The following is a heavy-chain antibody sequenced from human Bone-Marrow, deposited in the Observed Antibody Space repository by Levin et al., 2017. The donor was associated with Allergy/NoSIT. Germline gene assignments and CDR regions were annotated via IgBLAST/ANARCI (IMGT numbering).Heavy chain of an antibody. D-gene: IGHD3-3*01. CDR3: ARGVYDFWSGYDTHIDY. CDR1: GFTFSSYG. CDR2: IWYDGSNK. V-gene: IGHV3-33*01. J-gene: IGHJ4*02. Sequence: GGSLRLSCAASGFTFSSYGMHWVRQAPGKGLEWVAVIWYDGSNKYYADSVKGRFTISRDNSKNTLYLQMNSLRAEDTAVYYCARGVYDFWSGYDTHIDYWGQGTLVTVSS.